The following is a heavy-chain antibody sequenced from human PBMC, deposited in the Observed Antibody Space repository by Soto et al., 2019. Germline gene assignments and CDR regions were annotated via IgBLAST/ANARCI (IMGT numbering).Heavy chain of an antibody. D-gene: IGHD6-13*01. J-gene: IGHJ5*02. CDR1: GFTFSSYA. V-gene: IGHV3-30-3*01. Sequence: GGSLRLSCAASGFTFSSYAMHWVRQAPGKGLEWVAVISYDGSNKYYADSVKGRFTISRDNSKNTLYLQMNSLRAEDTAVYYCARDREQQLGRLTSNWFDPWGQGTLVTVSS. CDR2: ISYDGSNK. CDR3: ARDREQQLGRLTSNWFDP.